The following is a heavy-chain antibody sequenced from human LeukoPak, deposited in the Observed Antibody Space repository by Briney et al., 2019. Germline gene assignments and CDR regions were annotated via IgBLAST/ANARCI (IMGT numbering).Heavy chain of an antibody. D-gene: IGHD6-19*01. CDR1: GGTFSSYA. Sequence: SVKVSCKASGGTFSSYAISWVRQAPGQGLEWMGGIIAIFGIANHAQKLQVRVTITTDESTSTAYMELSSLRSEDTAVYYCARDSSGWYYFDYWGQGTLVTVSS. CDR3: ARDSSGWYYFDY. CDR2: IIAIFGIA. V-gene: IGHV1-69*05. J-gene: IGHJ4*02.